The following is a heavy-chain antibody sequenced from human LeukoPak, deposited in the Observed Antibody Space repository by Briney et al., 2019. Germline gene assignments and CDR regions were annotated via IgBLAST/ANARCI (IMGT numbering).Heavy chain of an antibody. CDR3: ARGRYCTSTSCSHLDY. Sequence: GESLKISCNGSGYNFTNYWIAWVRQMPGRGLEWMWIIYPGDSDTRYSPSFQGQVTISGDRSISTAYLQWSSLKASDTAMYYCARGRYCTSTSCSHLDYWGQGTLVTVSS. CDR1: GYNFTNYW. CDR2: IYPGDSDT. J-gene: IGHJ4*02. D-gene: IGHD2-2*01. V-gene: IGHV5-51*01.